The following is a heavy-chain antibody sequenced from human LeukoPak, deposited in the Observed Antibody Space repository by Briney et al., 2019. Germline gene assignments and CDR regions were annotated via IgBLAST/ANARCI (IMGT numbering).Heavy chain of an antibody. V-gene: IGHV1-18*01. D-gene: IGHD2-2*01. Sequence: ASVKVSCKASGYTFTTSGINWVRQAPGQGLEWMGCINVYNGNTNYAQKFQGRITMTRGTSTNTAYMELRSLKSDDTAVYYCARGLVVPAAMGEFDYWGQGTLIAVSS. J-gene: IGHJ4*02. CDR2: INVYNGNT. CDR1: GYTFTTSG. CDR3: ARGLVVPAAMGEFDY.